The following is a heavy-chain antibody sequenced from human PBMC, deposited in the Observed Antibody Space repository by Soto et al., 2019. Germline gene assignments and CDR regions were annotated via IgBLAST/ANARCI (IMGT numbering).Heavy chain of an antibody. J-gene: IGHJ4*02. CDR3: AIAEYFDY. V-gene: IGHV1-8*01. CDR2: MNPNSGNT. CDR1: GYTFTSYD. Sequence: QVQLVQSGAEVKKPGASVKVSCKASGYTFTSYDINWVRQATGQGLEWMGWMNPNSGNTGYAQKFPGRVTMTRNTSISTXYMXXSILRYEDTAXXYXAIAEYFDYLGQGTLVTVSS.